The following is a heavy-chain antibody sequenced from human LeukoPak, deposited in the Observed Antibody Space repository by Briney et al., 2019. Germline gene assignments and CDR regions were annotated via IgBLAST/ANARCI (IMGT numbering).Heavy chain of an antibody. Sequence: GGSLRLSCAASGFTVSSNYMSWVRQAPGKGLEWVSVIYSGGSTYYADSVKGRFTISRDNSKNTLYLQMNSLRAEDTAVYYCAKLELYCSGGSCYPPYYYYYYMDVWGKGTTVTISS. CDR1: GFTVSSNY. CDR3: AKLELYCSGGSCYPPYYYYYYMDV. J-gene: IGHJ6*03. V-gene: IGHV3-53*01. D-gene: IGHD2-15*01. CDR2: IYSGGST.